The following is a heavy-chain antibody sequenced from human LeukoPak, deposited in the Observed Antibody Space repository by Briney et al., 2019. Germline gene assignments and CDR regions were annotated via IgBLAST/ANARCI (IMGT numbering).Heavy chain of an antibody. CDR1: GFTFSSYA. J-gene: IGHJ5*02. V-gene: IGHV3-23*01. CDR3: AKGGIVVVRIGHWFDP. Sequence: PGGSLRLSCAASGFTFSSYAMSWVRQAPGKGLEWVSAISGSGGSTYYADSVKGRFTISRDNSKNTLYLQMNSLRAEDTAVYYCAKGGIVVVRIGHWFDPWGQGTLVTVSS. D-gene: IGHD3-22*01. CDR2: ISGSGGST.